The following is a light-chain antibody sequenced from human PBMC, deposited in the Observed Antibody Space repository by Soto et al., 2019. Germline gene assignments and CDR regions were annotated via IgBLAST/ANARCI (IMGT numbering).Light chain of an antibody. Sequence: EIVLTQSPGILSLSPGERATLSSRASQKISNKYLAWYQQKPGQAPRLLIFGASTRATGIPDRFVGRGSGTDFTLTISRLEPEDFAVYYCQQYDLALNFGPGTKVEIK. CDR2: GAS. V-gene: IGKV3-20*01. CDR1: QKISNKY. CDR3: QQYDLALN. J-gene: IGKJ3*01.